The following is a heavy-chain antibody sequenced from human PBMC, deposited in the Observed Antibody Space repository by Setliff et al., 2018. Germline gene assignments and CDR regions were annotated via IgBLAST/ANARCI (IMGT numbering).Heavy chain of an antibody. Sequence: TMSLTCNVSGGSISSRTYYWSWIRQPAGKGLEWIGPIYTRRSTNYNXALKSRVTMSVDTTKNQFSLKLTSVTAADTAVYYCARVSGFLYVDVWGKGTTVTVSS. V-gene: IGHV4-61*02. CDR2: IYTRRST. J-gene: IGHJ6*03. CDR3: ARVSGFLYVDV. CDR1: GGSISSRTYY. D-gene: IGHD3-3*01.